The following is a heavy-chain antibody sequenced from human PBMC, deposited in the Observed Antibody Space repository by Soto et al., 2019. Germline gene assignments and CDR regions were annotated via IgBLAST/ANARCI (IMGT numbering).Heavy chain of an antibody. CDR3: AKEVSLGSTVDLGY. D-gene: IGHD7-27*01. Sequence: GSLRLSCAASGFTFTIFAMSWVRQSPGKGLEWVSTISGSGGSTYYADAVKGRFTISRDNSMGTLYLQMKSLRVEDTAIYYCAKEVSLGSTVDLGYWGQGTLVTVSS. V-gene: IGHV3-23*01. CDR2: ISGSGGST. CDR1: GFTFTIFA. J-gene: IGHJ4*02.